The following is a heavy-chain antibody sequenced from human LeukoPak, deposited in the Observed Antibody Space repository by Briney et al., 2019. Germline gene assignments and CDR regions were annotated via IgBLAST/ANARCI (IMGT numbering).Heavy chain of an antibody. J-gene: IGHJ4*02. CDR1: GFTFDDYA. Sequence: GGSLRLSCAASGFTFDDYAMHWVRQAPGKGLEWVSGISWNSGSIGYADSVKGRFTISRDNAKNSLYLQMNSLRAEDTALYYCAKDLYFLGSGSYYNQFSGSGFDYWGQGTLVTVSS. CDR3: AKDLYFLGSGSYYNQFSGSGFDY. D-gene: IGHD3-10*01. CDR2: ISWNSGSI. V-gene: IGHV3-9*01.